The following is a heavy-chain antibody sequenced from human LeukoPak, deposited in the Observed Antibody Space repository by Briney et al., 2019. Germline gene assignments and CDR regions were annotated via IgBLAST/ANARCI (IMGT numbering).Heavy chain of an antibody. Sequence: PSETLSLTCTVSGGSISSSSYYWGWIRQPPGKGLEWIGSIYYSGSTYYNPSLKNRVTISLDTSKNQFSLRLRSVTAADTAIYYCARRAYYDSSGYSPASGYFDLWGRGTLVSVPS. CDR2: IYYSGST. CDR3: ARRAYYDSSGYSPASGYFDL. CDR1: GGSISSSSYY. J-gene: IGHJ2*01. V-gene: IGHV4-39*07. D-gene: IGHD3-22*01.